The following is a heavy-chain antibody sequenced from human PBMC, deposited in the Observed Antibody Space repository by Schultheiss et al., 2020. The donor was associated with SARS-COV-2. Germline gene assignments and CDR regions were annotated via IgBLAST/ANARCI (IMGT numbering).Heavy chain of an antibody. CDR3: ARGGITMVRGVINNWFDP. J-gene: IGHJ5*02. CDR1: GGSISSSSYY. Sequence: SETLSLTCTVSGGSISSSSYYWGWIRQPPGKGLEWIGSIYYSGSTYYNPSLKSRVTISVDTSKNQFSLKLSSVTAADTAVYYCARGGITMVRGVINNWFDPWGQGTLVTVSS. D-gene: IGHD3-10*01. V-gene: IGHV4-39*07. CDR2: IYYSGST.